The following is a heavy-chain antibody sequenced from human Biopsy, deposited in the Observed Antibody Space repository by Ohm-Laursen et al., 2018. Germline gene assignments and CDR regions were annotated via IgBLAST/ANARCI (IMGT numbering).Heavy chain of an antibody. CDR2: INHSGRT. CDR3: VRGVDYYDPYHYYALDV. Sequence: TLSLTCPVYGESFNGYYWSWIRQTPGKGLEWIEEINHSGRTNYNPSLKSRVTISVDTSKNRFSLKVRSVTAADTAVYYCVRGVDYYDPYHYYALDVWGQGTTVTVSS. D-gene: IGHD3-22*01. V-gene: IGHV4-34*01. CDR1: GESFNGYY. J-gene: IGHJ6*02.